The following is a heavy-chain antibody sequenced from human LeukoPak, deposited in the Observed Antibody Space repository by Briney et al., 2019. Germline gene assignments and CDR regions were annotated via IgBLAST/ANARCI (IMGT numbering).Heavy chain of an antibody. V-gene: IGHV3-21*01. CDR3: ARDGSGSYYPPYYGMDV. Sequence: GGSLRLSCAASGSTFSSYSMNWVRQAPGKGLEWVSSISSSSSYIYYADSVKGRFTISRDNAKNSLYLQMNSLRAEDTAVYYCARDGSGSYYPPYYGMDVWGQGTTVTVSS. J-gene: IGHJ6*02. CDR1: GSTFSSYS. CDR2: ISSSSSYI. D-gene: IGHD3-10*01.